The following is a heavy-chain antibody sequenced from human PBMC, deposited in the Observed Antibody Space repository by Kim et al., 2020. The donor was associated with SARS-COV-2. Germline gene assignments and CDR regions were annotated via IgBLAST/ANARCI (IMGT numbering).Heavy chain of an antibody. CDR3: AKVVVAGPRPPNWFDP. D-gene: IGHD6-19*01. Sequence: VKGRLTISRDNSKNTLYLQMNSLRAEDTAGYYCAKVVVAGPRPPNWFDPWGQGTLVTVSS. J-gene: IGHJ5*02. V-gene: IGHV3-23*01.